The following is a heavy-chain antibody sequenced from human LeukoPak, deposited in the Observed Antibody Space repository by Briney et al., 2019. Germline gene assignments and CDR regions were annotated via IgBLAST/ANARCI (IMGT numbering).Heavy chain of an antibody. J-gene: IGHJ4*02. CDR3: AKGTGGGYGIFDY. Sequence: GGTLRLSCAASGFTFSSYGMSWVRQAPGKGLEWVSAISGSGGSTYYADSVKGRFTISRDNSKNTLYLQMNSLRAEDTAVYYCAKGTGGGYGIFDYWGQGTLVTVSS. CDR2: ISGSGGST. CDR1: GFTFSSYG. V-gene: IGHV3-23*01. D-gene: IGHD5-12*01.